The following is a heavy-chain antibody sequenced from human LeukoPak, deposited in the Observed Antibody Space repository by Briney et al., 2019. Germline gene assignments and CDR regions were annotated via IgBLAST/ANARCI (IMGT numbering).Heavy chain of an antibody. CDR1: GGSFSGYY. CDR2: IYTSGST. D-gene: IGHD3-22*01. V-gene: IGHV4-59*10. CDR3: TRSGLWGVD. J-gene: IGHJ4*02. Sequence: SETLSLTCAVYGGSFSGYYWSWIRQPAGKGLEWIGRIYTSGSTNCNPSLKSRVTMSVDTSKNQFSLNLNSVTAADTAVYYCTRSGLWGVDWGQGTLVTVSS.